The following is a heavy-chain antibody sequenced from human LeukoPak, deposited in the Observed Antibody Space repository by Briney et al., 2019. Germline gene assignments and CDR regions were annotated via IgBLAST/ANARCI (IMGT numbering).Heavy chain of an antibody. Sequence: GGSLRLSCAASGFTLSSYAMSWVRQAPGKGLEWVSAISGSGGSTYYADSVKGRFTISRDNSKNTLYLQMNSLRAEDTAVYYCAITYYYDSSGYSQPFDYWGQGTLVTVSS. CDR1: GFTLSSYA. CDR3: AITYYYDSSGYSQPFDY. D-gene: IGHD3-22*01. CDR2: ISGSGGST. V-gene: IGHV3-23*01. J-gene: IGHJ4*02.